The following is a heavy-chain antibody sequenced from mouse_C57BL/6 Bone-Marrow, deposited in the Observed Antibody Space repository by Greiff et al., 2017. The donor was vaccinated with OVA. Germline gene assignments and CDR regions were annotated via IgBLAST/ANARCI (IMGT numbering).Heavy chain of an antibody. Sequence: VQLQQSGAELVRPGASVKLSCTASGFNIKDDYMHWVKQRPEQGLEWIGWIDPENGDTEYASKFQGKATITAATSYNTAYLQLSSLTSEDTAVYYWTFYYYGSRRMDYWGQGTAVTVSS. J-gene: IGHJ4*01. CDR1: GFNIKDDY. CDR2: IDPENGDT. CDR3: TFYYYGSRRMDY. D-gene: IGHD1-1*01. V-gene: IGHV14-4*01.